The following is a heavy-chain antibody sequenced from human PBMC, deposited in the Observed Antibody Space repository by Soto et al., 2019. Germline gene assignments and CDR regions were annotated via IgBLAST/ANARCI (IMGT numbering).Heavy chain of an antibody. CDR1: GFTFSSYE. Sequence: GGSLRLSCAASGFTFSSYEMNWVRQAPGKGLEWVSYISSSGSTIYYADSVKGRFTISRDNAKNSLYLQMNSLRAEDTAVYYCAREVAYGDKPGYWGQGTLVTVSS. J-gene: IGHJ4*02. D-gene: IGHD4-17*01. V-gene: IGHV3-48*03. CDR3: AREVAYGDKPGY. CDR2: ISSSGSTI.